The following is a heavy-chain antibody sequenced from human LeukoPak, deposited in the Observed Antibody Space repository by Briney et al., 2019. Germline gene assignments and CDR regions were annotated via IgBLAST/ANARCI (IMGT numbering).Heavy chain of an antibody. CDR1: GGSISSYY. D-gene: IGHD2/OR15-2a*01. V-gene: IGHV4-59*12. J-gene: IGHJ5*02. CDR3: ARGFSLWAYWFDP. Sequence: PSETLSLTCTVSGGSISSYYWSWIRQPPGKGLEWIGYISYSGSTNYNPSLKSRVTISVDTSKNQFSLKLSSVTAADTAVYYCARGFSLWAYWFDPWGQGALVTVSS. CDR2: ISYSGST.